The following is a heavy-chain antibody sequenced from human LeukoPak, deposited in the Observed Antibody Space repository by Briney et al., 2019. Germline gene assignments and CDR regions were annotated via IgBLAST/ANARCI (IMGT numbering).Heavy chain of an antibody. D-gene: IGHD5-24*01. CDR2: IIPSGHTT. CDR1: GFTFSSHG. J-gene: IGHJ3*02. Sequence: GGSLRLSCAASGFTFSSHGMNWVRQAPGKGLEWVSGIIPSGHTTYYADSVRGRFTISRDNSRNTLYLQMNSLRAEDTAVYYCARDKAGDGYNYRDAFDIWGQGTMVTVSS. V-gene: IGHV3-23*01. CDR3: ARDKAGDGYNYRDAFDI.